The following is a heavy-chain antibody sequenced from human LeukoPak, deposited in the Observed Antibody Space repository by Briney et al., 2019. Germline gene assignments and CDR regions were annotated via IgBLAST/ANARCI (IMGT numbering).Heavy chain of an antibody. CDR3: ARVLTYYYGSGSYEY. CDR1: GYTFTNYA. J-gene: IGHJ4*02. Sequence: ASVKVSCKASGYTFTNYAMNWVRQAPGQGVEWMGWINPNSGGTNYAQKFQGRVTMTRDTSISTAYMELSRLRSDDTAVYYCARVLTYYYGSGSYEYWGQGTLVTVSS. V-gene: IGHV1-2*02. CDR2: INPNSGGT. D-gene: IGHD3-10*01.